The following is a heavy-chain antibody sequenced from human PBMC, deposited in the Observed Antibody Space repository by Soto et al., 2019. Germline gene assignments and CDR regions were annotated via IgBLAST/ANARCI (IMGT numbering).Heavy chain of an antibody. CDR2: INSDGSST. D-gene: IGHD3-16*01. Sequence: GGSLRLSCAASGFTFSSYWMHWVRQAPGQGLVWVSRINSDGSSTSYAESVKGRFTISRDNAKNTLYLQMKSLRAEDTAVYYCARLGRTSTFPGCMAVWGQGTTVTVSS. V-gene: IGHV3-74*01. J-gene: IGHJ6*02. CDR1: GFTFSSYW. CDR3: ARLGRTSTFPGCMAV.